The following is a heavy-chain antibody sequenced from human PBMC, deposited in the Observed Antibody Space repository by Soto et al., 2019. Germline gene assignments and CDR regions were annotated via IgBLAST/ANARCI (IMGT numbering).Heavy chain of an antibody. D-gene: IGHD1-1*01. Sequence: GGSLRLSCAASGFTFSSYEMNWVRQAPGKGLEWVSYISSSGDTIYYADSVKGRFTIPRDNAKNSLFLQMNCLRAEDTAVYYCAPAPTGLDVWGQGTTVTVSS. V-gene: IGHV3-48*03. J-gene: IGHJ6*02. CDR1: GFTFSSYE. CDR3: APAPTGLDV. CDR2: ISSSGDTI.